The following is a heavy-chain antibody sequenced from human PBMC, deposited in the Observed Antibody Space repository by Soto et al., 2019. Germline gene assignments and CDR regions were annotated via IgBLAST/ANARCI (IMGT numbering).Heavy chain of an antibody. J-gene: IGHJ4*02. CDR3: ARDRSLLSHDYGDQAVDY. CDR1: GYTFTSFG. V-gene: IGHV1-18*01. D-gene: IGHD4-17*01. Sequence: QVQLVQSRAEVKKPGASVKVSCKASGYTFTSFGISWVRQAPGQGLEWMGWISTYKGNTKYADKFQGRVTMTTDTSTSTAYMELRSLRSDDTALYYCARDRSLLSHDYGDQAVDYWGQGTLVTVSS. CDR2: ISTYKGNT.